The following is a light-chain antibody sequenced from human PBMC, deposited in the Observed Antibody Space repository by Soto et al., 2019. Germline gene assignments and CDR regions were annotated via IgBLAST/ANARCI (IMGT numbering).Light chain of an antibody. CDR3: QQYGSSPGT. J-gene: IGKJ1*01. Sequence: EIVLTQSPATLSLSPGESATLSCRASQSMSSSYLAWYQQKPGQAPRLVIYGASSRATGIPDRFSGSGSGTDFTLTISRLEPEDFAVYYCQQYGSSPGTFGQGTKVDIK. CDR1: QSMSSSY. V-gene: IGKV3-20*01. CDR2: GAS.